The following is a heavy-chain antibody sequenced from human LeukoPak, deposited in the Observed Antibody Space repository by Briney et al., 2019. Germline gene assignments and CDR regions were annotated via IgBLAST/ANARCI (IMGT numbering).Heavy chain of an antibody. CDR2: INPNSGGT. V-gene: IGHV1-2*02. CDR3: ARDSAYDFWKALPPDV. Sequence: GASVKVSCKASGYTFTGYYMHWVRQAPGQGLEWMGWINPNSGGTNYAQKFQGRVTMTRDTSISTAYMELSRLRSDDTAVYYCARDSAYDFWKALPPDVWGKGTTVTVSS. J-gene: IGHJ6*04. CDR1: GYTFTGYY. D-gene: IGHD3-3*01.